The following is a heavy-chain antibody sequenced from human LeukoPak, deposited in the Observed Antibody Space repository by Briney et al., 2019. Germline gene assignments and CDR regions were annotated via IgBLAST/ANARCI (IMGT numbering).Heavy chain of an antibody. CDR3: ARDPSGSYYGMDV. D-gene: IGHD1-26*01. Sequence: ASVTVSCKASGYTFTSYGISWVRQAPGHGLEWMGWTRAYNGNTNYAQKLQGRVIMTTDTSTSTAYMELRSLRSDDTAVYYCARDPSGSYYGMDVWGQGTTVTVSS. CDR2: TRAYNGNT. CDR1: GYTFTSYG. V-gene: IGHV1-18*01. J-gene: IGHJ6*02.